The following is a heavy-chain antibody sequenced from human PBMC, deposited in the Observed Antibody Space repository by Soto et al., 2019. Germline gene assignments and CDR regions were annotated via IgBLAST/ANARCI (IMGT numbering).Heavy chain of an antibody. J-gene: IGHJ6*02. CDR2: IYPGDSDT. CDR3: ARLHSYIFPTSYGMDA. Sequence: PGESRKISCKGSGYSFTSYWIGWVRQIPGKGLEWMGIIYPGDSDTRYSPSFQGQVTISADKSISTAYLQWSSLKASDTAMDYCARLHSYIFPTSYGMDAWGQGTTVTVSS. D-gene: IGHD1-26*01. V-gene: IGHV5-51*01. CDR1: GYSFTSYW.